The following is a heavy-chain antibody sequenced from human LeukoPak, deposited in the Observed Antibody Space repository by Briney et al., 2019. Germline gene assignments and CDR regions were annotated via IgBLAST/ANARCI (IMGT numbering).Heavy chain of an antibody. V-gene: IGHV1-58*01. CDR3: AREIAVAIYDY. CDR1: GFTFTSSA. CDR2: IVVGSGNT. J-gene: IGHJ4*02. Sequence: GASVKVSCKASGFTFTSSAVQWVRQARGQRLEWIGWIVVGSGNTNYAQKFQGRVTMTRDTSTSTVYMELSSLRSEDTAVYYCAREIAVAIYDYWGQGTLVTVSS. D-gene: IGHD6-19*01.